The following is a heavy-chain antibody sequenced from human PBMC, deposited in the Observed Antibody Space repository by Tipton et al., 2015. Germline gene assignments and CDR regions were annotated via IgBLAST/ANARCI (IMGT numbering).Heavy chain of an antibody. V-gene: IGHV3-33*01. CDR2: IWYDGSEK. D-gene: IGHD6-19*01. J-gene: IGHJ6*02. CDR1: HFPFSNYG. CDR3: ARGGGWSYYFGLDV. Sequence: SLRLSCEASHFPFSNYGMHWVRQAPGKGLEWVAVIWYDGSEKNYIDSVKGRFTISRDNSKKTVYLQMNNLRVEDTAVYYCARGGGWSYYFGLDVWGQGTTVIVSS.